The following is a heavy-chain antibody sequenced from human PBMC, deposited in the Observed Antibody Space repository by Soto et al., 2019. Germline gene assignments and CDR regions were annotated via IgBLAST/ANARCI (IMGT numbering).Heavy chain of an antibody. Sequence: QVQLVESGGGVVQPGRSLRLSCAASGFTFSSYAMHWVRQAPGKGLEWVAVISYDGSNKYYADSVKGRFTISRDNSKNTLYLQMNSLRAEDTAVYYCARGSYYDSSGRSIPRTQYFDYWGQGTLVTVSS. D-gene: IGHD3-22*01. CDR3: ARGSYYDSSGRSIPRTQYFDY. CDR2: ISYDGSNK. J-gene: IGHJ4*02. CDR1: GFTFSSYA. V-gene: IGHV3-30-3*01.